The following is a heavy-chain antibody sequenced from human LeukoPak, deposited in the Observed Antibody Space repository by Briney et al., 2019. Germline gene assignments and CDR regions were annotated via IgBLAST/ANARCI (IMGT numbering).Heavy chain of an antibody. Sequence: PSETLSLTCTVSGGSISSSSYYWGWIRQPPGKGLEWIGSIYYSGSTYYNPSLKSRVTISVDTSKDQFSLKLSSVTAAGTAMFYCAGLDRQWLVADYWGQGTLVTVSS. CDR2: IYYSGST. CDR1: GGSISSSSYY. J-gene: IGHJ4*02. D-gene: IGHD6-19*01. V-gene: IGHV4-39*01. CDR3: AGLDRQWLVADY.